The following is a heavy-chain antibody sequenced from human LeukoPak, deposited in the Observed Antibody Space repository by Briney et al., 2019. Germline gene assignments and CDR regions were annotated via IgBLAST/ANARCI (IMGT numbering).Heavy chain of an antibody. D-gene: IGHD3-16*01. Sequence: GGSLRLSCAASGFTLSSYSMSWVRQAPGKGLEWVSCISSSSSQIYYADSVKGRFTISRDNAKNSLYLQMNSLRAEDTAVYYCARVMRGLTDYWGQGTLVTVSS. J-gene: IGHJ4*02. CDR1: GFTLSSYS. V-gene: IGHV3-21*01. CDR3: ARVMRGLTDY. CDR2: ISSSSSQI.